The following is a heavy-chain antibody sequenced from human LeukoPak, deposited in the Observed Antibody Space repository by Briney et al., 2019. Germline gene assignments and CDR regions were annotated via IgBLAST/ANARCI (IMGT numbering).Heavy chain of an antibody. V-gene: IGHV4-4*07. CDR1: GGSISSYY. Sequence: SETLSLTCTVSGGSISSYYWSWIRQPAGKGLEWIGRIYTSGSTNYNPSLKSRVTMSVDTSKNQFSLKLSSVTAADTAVYYCARRGYSYGSYYFDYWGQGTLVTVSS. D-gene: IGHD5-18*01. J-gene: IGHJ4*02. CDR2: IYTSGST. CDR3: ARRGYSYGSYYFDY.